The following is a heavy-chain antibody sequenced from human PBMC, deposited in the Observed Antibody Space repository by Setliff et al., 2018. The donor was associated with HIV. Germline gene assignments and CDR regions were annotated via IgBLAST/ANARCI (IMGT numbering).Heavy chain of an antibody. J-gene: IGHJ5*02. D-gene: IGHD2-8*02. CDR2: MNPNSGNT. CDR3: ARYAASGTGWFDP. CDR1: GYTFTNYD. V-gene: IGHV1-8*02. Sequence: ASVKVSCKASGYTFTNYDINWVRQATGQGLEWMGWMNPNSGNTRYAQKFQGRVTMTRDTSISTAYLELTSLRSDDTAVYYCARYAASGTGWFDPWGQGTQVTVSS.